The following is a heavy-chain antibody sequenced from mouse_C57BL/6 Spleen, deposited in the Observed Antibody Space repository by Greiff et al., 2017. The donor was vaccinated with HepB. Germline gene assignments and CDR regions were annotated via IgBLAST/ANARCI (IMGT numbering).Heavy chain of an antibody. D-gene: IGHD2-1*01. J-gene: IGHJ1*03. CDR1: GFTFSSYA. CDR2: ISDGGSYT. V-gene: IGHV5-4*03. Sequence: EVKLVESGGGLVKPGGSLKLSCAASGFTFSSYAMSWVRQTPEKRLEWVATISDGGSYTYYPDNVKGRFTISRDNAKNNLYLQMSHLKSEDTAMYYCARGKTTTGWYFDVWGTGTTVTVSS. CDR3: ARGKTTTGWYFDV.